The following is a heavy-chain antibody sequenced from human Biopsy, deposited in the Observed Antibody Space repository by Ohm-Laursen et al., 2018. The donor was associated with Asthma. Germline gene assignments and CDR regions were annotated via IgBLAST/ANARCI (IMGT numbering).Heavy chain of an antibody. CDR1: GGSIGIYY. CDR2: THYSGTT. V-gene: IGHV4-59*01. CDR3: ARVRGAFYESSVKNAFDV. Sequence: GTLSLTCPVSGGSIGIYYWGWIRQPPGKGREYIGYTHYSGTTNTDPSLTGRVTMSVDTSKNQFSLKVTSVTAADTAVYFCARVRGAFYESSVKNAFDVWGQGTMVTVSS. D-gene: IGHD3-22*01. J-gene: IGHJ3*01.